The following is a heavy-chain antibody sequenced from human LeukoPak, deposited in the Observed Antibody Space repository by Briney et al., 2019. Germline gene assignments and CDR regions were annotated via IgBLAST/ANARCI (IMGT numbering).Heavy chain of an antibody. CDR1: GGSISSHY. V-gene: IGHV4-59*08. CDR2: IYYSGST. D-gene: IGHD2-2*01. Sequence: PSETLSLTCTVSGGSISSHYWSWIRQPPGKGLEWIGYIYYSGSTNYNPSLKSRVTISVDTSKNQFSLKLSSVTAADTAVYYCASQDSSTSRRSSRAFDYWGQGTLVTVSS. CDR3: ASQDSSTSRRSSRAFDY. J-gene: IGHJ4*02.